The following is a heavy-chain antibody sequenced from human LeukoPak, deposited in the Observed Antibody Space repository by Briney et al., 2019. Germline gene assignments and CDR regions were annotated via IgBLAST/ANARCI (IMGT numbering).Heavy chain of an antibody. D-gene: IGHD3-10*01. V-gene: IGHV4-39*07. Sequence: PSETLSLTCTVSGGSISSSSYYWGWIRQPPGKGLEWIGSIYYSGSTYYNPSLKSRVTISVDTSKNQFSLKLSSVTAADTAVYYCARGLLGYYMDVWGKGTTVTVSS. J-gene: IGHJ6*03. CDR1: GGSISSSSYY. CDR3: ARGLLGYYMDV. CDR2: IYYSGST.